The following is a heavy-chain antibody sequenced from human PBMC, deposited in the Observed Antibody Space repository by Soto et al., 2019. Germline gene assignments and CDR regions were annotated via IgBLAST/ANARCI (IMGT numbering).Heavy chain of an antibody. J-gene: IGHJ5*02. CDR1: GFTFSGYY. D-gene: IGHD6-13*01. Sequence: QVQLVESGGGLIKPGGSLRLSCAASGFTFSGYYMSWIRQAPGKGLEWVSYISSSSSYTNYADSVKGRFSISRDNAKNSQDLQMNSLRAEDTAVDYCARRKWAQQPNIWFDPWGQGTLVTVSS. CDR2: ISSSSSYT. CDR3: ARRKWAQQPNIWFDP. V-gene: IGHV3-11*06.